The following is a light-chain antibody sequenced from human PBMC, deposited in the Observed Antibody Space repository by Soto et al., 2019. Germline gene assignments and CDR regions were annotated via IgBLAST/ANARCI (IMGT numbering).Light chain of an antibody. V-gene: IGLV2-18*02. CDR1: SSDVGSYNR. CDR3: TSYTSSRTGV. J-gene: IGLJ3*02. CDR2: EVT. Sequence: QSVLTQPPSVSGSPGQSVTISCTGTSSDVGSYNRVSWYQQPPGTAPKLMIYEVTNRPSGVPNRFSASKSGNTASLTISGLQAEDEADYYCTSYTSSRTGVFGGGTKVTVL.